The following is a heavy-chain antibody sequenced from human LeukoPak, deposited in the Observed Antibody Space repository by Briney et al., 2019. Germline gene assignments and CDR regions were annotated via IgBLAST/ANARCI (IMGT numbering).Heavy chain of an antibody. V-gene: IGHV1-2*04. CDR2: INPNSGGT. CDR3: ARNRRIAVAGLYYYYGMDA. CDR1: GYTFTGYY. D-gene: IGHD6-19*01. J-gene: IGHJ6*02. Sequence: ASVKVSCKASGYTFTGYYMHWVRQAPGQGLEWMGWINPNSGGTNYAQKFQGWVTMTRDTSISTAYMELSRLRSDDTAVYYCARNRRIAVAGLYYYYGMDAWGQGTTVTVSS.